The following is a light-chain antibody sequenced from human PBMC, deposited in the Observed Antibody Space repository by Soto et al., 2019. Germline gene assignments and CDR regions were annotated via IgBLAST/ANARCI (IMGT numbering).Light chain of an antibody. V-gene: IGKV3-11*01. Sequence: EIVLTQSPATLSVSPGERATLSCRASQSVGSYLAWHQQKPGQAPRLLIYGTSNRATGIPARFSGSGSGTDFTLTISSLEPEDFAIYYCQQRENWPITFGQGTRLEIK. CDR1: QSVGSY. J-gene: IGKJ5*01. CDR2: GTS. CDR3: QQRENWPIT.